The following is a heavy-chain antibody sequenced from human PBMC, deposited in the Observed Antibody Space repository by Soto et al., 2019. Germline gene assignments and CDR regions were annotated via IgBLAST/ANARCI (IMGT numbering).Heavy chain of an antibody. CDR3: ARGELLWFGELLR. Sequence: QVQLVQSGAEVKKPGASVKVSCKASGYTFTSYDINWVRQATGQGLEWMGWMNTNSGNTGYAQKFQGRVTMTRNTYIIRDYMELSSLRSEDTAVYYCARGELLWFGELLRWGQGTLVTVSS. CDR1: GYTFTSYD. CDR2: MNTNSGNT. V-gene: IGHV1-8*01. J-gene: IGHJ4*02. D-gene: IGHD3-10*01.